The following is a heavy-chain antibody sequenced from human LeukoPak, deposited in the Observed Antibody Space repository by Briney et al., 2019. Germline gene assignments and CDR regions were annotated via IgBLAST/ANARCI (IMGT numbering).Heavy chain of an antibody. Sequence: SETLSLTCAVYGGSFSGYYWSWIRQPPGKGLEWLGEINHSGSTNYNPSLKSRVTISVDASKNQFSLKLSSVTAADTAVYYGARDQGGWNVYYFDYWGQGTLVTVSS. CDR1: GGSFSGYY. V-gene: IGHV4-34*01. J-gene: IGHJ4*02. D-gene: IGHD1-1*01. CDR3: ARDQGGWNVYYFDY. CDR2: INHSGST.